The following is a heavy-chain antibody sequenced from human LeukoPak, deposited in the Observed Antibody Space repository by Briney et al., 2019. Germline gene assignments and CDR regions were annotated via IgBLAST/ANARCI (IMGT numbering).Heavy chain of an antibody. Sequence: GGSLRLSCAASGFTVSSNYMNWVRQAPGKGLEWVSVIYSGGYTNYADSVKGRFTISGDNSKNTVYLQLNSLRTDDTAVYYCARDKREECSGTSCYGDAFDVWGQGAVVTVSS. CDR1: GFTVSSNY. J-gene: IGHJ3*01. CDR2: IYSGGYT. V-gene: IGHV3-66*02. D-gene: IGHD2-2*01. CDR3: ARDKREECSGTSCYGDAFDV.